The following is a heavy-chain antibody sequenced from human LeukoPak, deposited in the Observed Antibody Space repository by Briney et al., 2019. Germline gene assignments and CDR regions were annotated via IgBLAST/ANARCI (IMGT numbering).Heavy chain of an antibody. CDR1: GYSFSSYA. CDR2: ISGSGGST. D-gene: IGHD3-16*02. Sequence: GESLKISCKGSGYSFSSYAMSWVRQAPGKGLEWVSAISGSGGSTYYADSVKGRFTISRDNSKNTLYLQMNSLRAEDTAVYYCATPLYDYVWGSYRYWGQGTLVTVSS. J-gene: IGHJ4*02. CDR3: ATPLYDYVWGSYRY. V-gene: IGHV3-23*01.